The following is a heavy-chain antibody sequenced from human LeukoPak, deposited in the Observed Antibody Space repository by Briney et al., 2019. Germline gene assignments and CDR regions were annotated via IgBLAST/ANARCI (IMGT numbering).Heavy chain of an antibody. V-gene: IGHV4-59*08. J-gene: IGHJ4*02. CDR3: ARHDGSGWYFFDV. Sequence: SETLSLTCTVSGGVICDHHWSWIRQPPGKGLEWIGYIFDSGSPGYNPSVKSRVSISIDPSKNQLSLTLTSVTAADTAVYYCARHDGSGWYFFDVWGQGTLATVSS. D-gene: IGHD6-19*01. CDR2: IFDSGSP. CDR1: GGVICDHH.